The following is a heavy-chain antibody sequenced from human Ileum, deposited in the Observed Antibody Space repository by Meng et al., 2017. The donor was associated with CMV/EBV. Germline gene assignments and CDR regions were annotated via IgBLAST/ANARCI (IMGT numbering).Heavy chain of an antibody. V-gene: IGHV1-18*01. CDR2: INSYNGDT. J-gene: IGHJ4*02. CDR1: GYTFGSQD. CDR3: ARGIDY. Sequence: QVQLVQSGAEVKESGASVKVSCQASGYTFGSQDFTWVRQAPGQGLEWMGWINSYNGDTNYAQKFQGRVTMTTDTSTGTAYMELNSLKSDDTAVYYCARGIDYWGQGTLVTV.